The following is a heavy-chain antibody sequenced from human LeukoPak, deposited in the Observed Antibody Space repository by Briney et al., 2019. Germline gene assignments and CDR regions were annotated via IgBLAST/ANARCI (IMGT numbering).Heavy chain of an antibody. Sequence: QSGGSLRLSCAASGFTFSSYAMSWVRQAPGKGLEWVSAISGSGGSTYYADSVKGRFTVSRDNAKTTLYLQMHSLRAEDTAIYYCARSTNSGSGAFYYYYALDVWGQGTTVTVSS. CDR1: GFTFSSYA. V-gene: IGHV3-23*01. CDR2: ISGSGGST. CDR3: ARSTNSGSGAFYYYYALDV. J-gene: IGHJ6*02. D-gene: IGHD3-10*01.